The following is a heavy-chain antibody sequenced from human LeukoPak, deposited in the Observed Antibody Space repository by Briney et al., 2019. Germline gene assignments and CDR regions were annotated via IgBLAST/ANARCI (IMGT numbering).Heavy chain of an antibody. CDR3: ARAEYYDFWSGYYGQYNWFDP. CDR2: IYYSGST. V-gene: IGHV4-34*01. D-gene: IGHD3-3*01. Sequence: SETLSLTCAVYGGSFSGYYWGWIRQPPGKGLEWIGSIYYSGSTYYNPSLKSRVTISVDTSKNQFSLKLSSVTAADTAVYYCARAEYYDFWSGYYGQYNWFDPWGQGTLVTVSS. CDR1: GGSFSGYY. J-gene: IGHJ5*02.